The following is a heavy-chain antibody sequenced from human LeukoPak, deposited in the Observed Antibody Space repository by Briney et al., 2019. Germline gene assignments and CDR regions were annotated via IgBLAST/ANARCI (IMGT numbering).Heavy chain of an antibody. CDR1: GGSISSGGYS. V-gene: IGHV4-30-4*07. CDR2: IYYSGST. Sequence: SETLSLTCAVSGGSISSGGYSWSWIRQPPGKGLEWIGYIYYSGSTYYNPSLKSRVTISVDTSKNQFSLKLSSVTAADTAVYYCARVGDSSGYYYTDWYFDLWGRGTLVTVSS. D-gene: IGHD3-22*01. J-gene: IGHJ2*01. CDR3: ARVGDSSGYYYTDWYFDL.